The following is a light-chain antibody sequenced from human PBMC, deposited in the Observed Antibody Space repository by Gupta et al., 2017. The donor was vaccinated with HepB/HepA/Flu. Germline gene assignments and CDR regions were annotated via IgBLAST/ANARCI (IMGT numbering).Light chain of an antibody. Sequence: EIVLTQSPGTLSLSPGERATISCRASQSVSSSYLAWYQQKPGQAPRLLIYGASSRATGIPDRFSGSGSGTDFTLTISRLEPEDFAVYYCQQDGSSPPTFGQGTKVEIK. J-gene: IGKJ1*01. CDR2: GAS. V-gene: IGKV3-20*01. CDR3: QQDGSSPPT. CDR1: QSVSSSY.